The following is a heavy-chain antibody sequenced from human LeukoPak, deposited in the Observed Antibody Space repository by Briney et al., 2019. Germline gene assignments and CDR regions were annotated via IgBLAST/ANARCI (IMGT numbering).Heavy chain of an antibody. CDR2: IETNGRSA. CDR1: GFTFSNYW. V-gene: IGHV3-74*01. D-gene: IGHD3-10*01. CDR3: ARGFGEFLL. J-gene: IGHJ4*02. Sequence: GGSLRLSCAASGFTFSNYWVHWVRQAPGKGLVWVSCIETNGRSAFYADSVKGRFTISWDNAKKSLYLLMNSLRAEDTAVYYCARGFGEFLLWGQGTLVTVSS.